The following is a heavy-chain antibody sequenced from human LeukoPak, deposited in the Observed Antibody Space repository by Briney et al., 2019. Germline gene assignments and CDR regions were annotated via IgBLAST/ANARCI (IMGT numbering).Heavy chain of an antibody. Sequence: ASVKVSCKASGGTFSSYAISWVRQAPGQGLEWMGGIIPIFGTANYAQKFQGRVTITTDESTSTAYMELSSLRSEDTAVYYCARADGVEANDAFDIWGQGTMVTVSS. D-gene: IGHD3-3*01. V-gene: IGHV1-69*05. J-gene: IGHJ3*02. CDR1: GGTFSSYA. CDR2: IIPIFGTA. CDR3: ARADGVEANDAFDI.